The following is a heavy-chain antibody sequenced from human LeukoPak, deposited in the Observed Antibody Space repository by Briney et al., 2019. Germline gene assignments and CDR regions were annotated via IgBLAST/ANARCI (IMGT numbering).Heavy chain of an antibody. CDR3: ARGPYDF. V-gene: IGHV3-48*03. Sequence: GGSLRLSCAASGFTFNSYEMSWVRQASGRGLEWVSYISSSGNTIYYADSVRGRFTISRDNAKNSLYLQMNSLRVEDTAAYFCARGPYDFWGQGTLVTVSS. J-gene: IGHJ4*02. CDR1: GFTFNSYE. CDR2: ISSSGNTI.